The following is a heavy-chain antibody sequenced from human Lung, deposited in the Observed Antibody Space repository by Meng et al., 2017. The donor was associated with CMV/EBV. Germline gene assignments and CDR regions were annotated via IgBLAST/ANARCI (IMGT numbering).Heavy chain of an antibody. Sequence: GESXKISCAASGFTFSSYAMHWVRQAPGKRLEWVAVISYDGSNKYYADSVKGRFTISRDNSKNTLYLQMNSLKAEDTAVYYCERDNNLGFDDWGQGALVTVSS. CDR1: GFTFSSYA. CDR3: ERDNNLGFDD. V-gene: IGHV3-30-3*01. J-gene: IGHJ4*02. CDR2: ISYDGSNK. D-gene: IGHD1-1*01.